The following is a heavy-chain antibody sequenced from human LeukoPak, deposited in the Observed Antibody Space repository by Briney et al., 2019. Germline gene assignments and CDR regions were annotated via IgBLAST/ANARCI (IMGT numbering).Heavy chain of an antibody. Sequence: LRLSCAASGFTFSSYAMSWVRQPPGKGLEWIGYIYHSGSTYYNPSLKSRVTISVDRSKNQFSLKLSSVTAADTAVYYCARVKSDYGMDVWGQGTTVTVSS. V-gene: IGHV4-30-2*01. CDR1: GFTFSSYA. CDR3: ARVKSDYGMDV. J-gene: IGHJ6*02. CDR2: IYHSGST.